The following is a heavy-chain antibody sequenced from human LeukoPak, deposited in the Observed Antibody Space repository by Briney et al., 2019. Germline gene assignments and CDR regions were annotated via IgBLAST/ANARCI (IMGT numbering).Heavy chain of an antibody. V-gene: IGHV3-23*01. Sequence: GGSLRLSCAASGFTFSSYAMSWVRQAPGKGLEWVSAISGSGGSTYYADSVKGRFTISRDNSKNTLYLQMNSLRAEDTAVYYCAEGDCSGGSCFYDGFDIWGQGTMVTVSS. CDR3: AEGDCSGGSCFYDGFDI. CDR2: ISGSGGST. J-gene: IGHJ3*02. D-gene: IGHD2-15*01. CDR1: GFTFSSYA.